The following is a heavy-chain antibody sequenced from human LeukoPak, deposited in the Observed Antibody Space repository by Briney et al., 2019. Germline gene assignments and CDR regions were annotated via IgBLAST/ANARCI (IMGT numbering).Heavy chain of an antibody. Sequence: SETLSLTCAVYGGSFSGDYWSWIRQPPGKGLEWIGEINHSGSTNYNPSLKSRVTISVDTSKNQFSLKLSSVTAADTAVYYCARGDGYNYSDFDYWGQGTLVTVSS. CDR3: ARGDGYNYSDFDY. CDR1: GGSFSGDY. V-gene: IGHV4-34*01. CDR2: INHSGST. J-gene: IGHJ4*02. D-gene: IGHD5-24*01.